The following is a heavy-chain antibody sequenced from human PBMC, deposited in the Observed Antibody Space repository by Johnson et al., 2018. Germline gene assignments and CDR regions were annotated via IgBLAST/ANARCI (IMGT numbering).Heavy chain of an antibody. V-gene: IGHV3-20*04. CDR3: VRGIGSRTSDAFDI. CDR2: IKLNGGST. J-gene: IGHJ3*02. D-gene: IGHD2/OR15-2a*01. CDR1: GFTFDAYA. Sequence: EVQLVESGGGVIRPGGSLRVSCAASGFTFDAYAMSWVRQAPGKGLEWVSGIKLNGGSTGYADSVKGRFTISGDNAKNSLFLQMNSLRAEDTAWYYCVRGIGSRTSDAFDIWVQGTMVTVAS.